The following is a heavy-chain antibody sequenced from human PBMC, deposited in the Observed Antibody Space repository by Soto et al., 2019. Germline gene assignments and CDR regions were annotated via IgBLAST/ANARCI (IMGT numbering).Heavy chain of an antibody. CDR2: VNHNSGGT. CDR1: GYTFTGYY. Sequence: QVQLVQSAAEVKKPGASVKVSCKASGYTFTGYYMHWVRQAPGQGLEWMGWVNHNSGGTNYARKFQGWVTMTRDTSISTAYMELSRLRSDDTAVYYCAGDRGGGCLTPLFDYWGQGTLVTVSS. D-gene: IGHD1-26*01. CDR3: AGDRGGGCLTPLFDY. J-gene: IGHJ4*02. V-gene: IGHV1-2*04.